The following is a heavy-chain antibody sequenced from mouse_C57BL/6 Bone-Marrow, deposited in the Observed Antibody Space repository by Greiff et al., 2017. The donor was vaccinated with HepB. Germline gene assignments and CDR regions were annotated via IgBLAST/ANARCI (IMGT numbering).Heavy chain of an antibody. D-gene: IGHD2-2*01. CDR3: TTGLRRRTWFAY. CDR2: IDPENGDT. V-gene: IGHV14-4*01. Sequence: EVNVVESGAELVRPGASVKLSCTASGFNIKDDYMHWVKQRPEQGLEWIGWIDPENGDTEYASKFQGKATITADTSSNTAYLQLSSLTSEDTAVYYCTTGLRRRTWFAYWGQGTLVTVSA. CDR1: GFNIKDDY. J-gene: IGHJ3*01.